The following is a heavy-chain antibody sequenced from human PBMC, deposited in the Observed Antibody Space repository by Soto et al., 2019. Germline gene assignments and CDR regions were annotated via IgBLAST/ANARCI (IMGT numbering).Heavy chain of an antibody. V-gene: IGHV3-33*01. CDR3: ARGPRAWVKGSGVSDY. D-gene: IGHD2-15*01. Sequence: GGSLRLSCAASGFTFSSYGMHWVRQAPGKGLEWVAVIWYDGSNKYYADSVKGRFAISRDNSKNTLYLQMNSLRAEDTAVYYCARGPRAWVKGSGVSDYWGQGTLVTVSS. J-gene: IGHJ4*02. CDR1: GFTFSSYG. CDR2: IWYDGSNK.